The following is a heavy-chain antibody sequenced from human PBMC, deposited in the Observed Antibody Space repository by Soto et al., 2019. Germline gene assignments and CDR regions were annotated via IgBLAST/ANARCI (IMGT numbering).Heavy chain of an antibody. CDR3: ARHVDYGDYQLDY. CDR2: IYYSGST. CDR1: GGSISSSSYY. V-gene: IGHV4-39*01. Sequence: SETLSLTCTVSGGSISSSSYYWGWIRQPPGKGLEWIGSIYYSGSTYYNPSLKSRVTISVDTSKNQFSLKLSSVTAADTAVYYCARHVDYGDYQLDYWGQGTLVTVSS. J-gene: IGHJ4*02. D-gene: IGHD4-17*01.